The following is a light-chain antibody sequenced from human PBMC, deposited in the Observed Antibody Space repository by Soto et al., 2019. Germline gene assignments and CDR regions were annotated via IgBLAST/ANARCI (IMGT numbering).Light chain of an antibody. V-gene: IGKV3-15*01. CDR2: GAS. CDR1: HSVNSH. J-gene: IGKJ1*01. Sequence: EIVMTQSPATLSVSPGERVTLSCRTSHSVNSHVAWYQQKPGQAPRLLLYGASTRATGIPVRFSGSGSGTEFTLTISSLQSEDFAVYYCQQYNNWLRTFGHGTKVDIK. CDR3: QQYNNWLRT.